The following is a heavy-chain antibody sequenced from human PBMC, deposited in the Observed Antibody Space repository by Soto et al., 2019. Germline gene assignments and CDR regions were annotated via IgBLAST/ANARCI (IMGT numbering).Heavy chain of an antibody. CDR1: GFTVSSNY. CDR3: ASRIGHYDSSGYFKGTDY. D-gene: IGHD3-22*01. Sequence: EVQLVESGGGLVQPGGSLRLSCAASGFTVSSNYMSWVRQAPGKGLEWVSVIYSGGSTYYADSVKGRFTISRDNSKNTLYLQMNRLRAEDTAVYYCASRIGHYDSSGYFKGTDYWGQGTLVTVSS. J-gene: IGHJ4*02. CDR2: IYSGGST. V-gene: IGHV3-66*01.